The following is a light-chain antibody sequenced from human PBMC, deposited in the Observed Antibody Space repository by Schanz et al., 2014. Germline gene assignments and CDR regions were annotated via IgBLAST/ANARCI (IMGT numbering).Light chain of an antibody. V-gene: IGLV2-14*01. CDR3: SSYTTSSILL. CDR2: DVS. Sequence: QSALTQPASVSGSPGQSITISCTGTSSDVGGYNYVSWYQQHPGKAPKLMIYDVSHRPSGVSNRFSGSKSGNTASLTISGLQAEDEADYYCSSYTTSSILLFGTGTKLTVL. CDR1: SSDVGGYNY. J-gene: IGLJ1*01.